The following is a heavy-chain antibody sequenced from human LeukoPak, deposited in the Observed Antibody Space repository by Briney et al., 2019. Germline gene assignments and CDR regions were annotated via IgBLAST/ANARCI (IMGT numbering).Heavy chain of an antibody. Sequence: GASVKVCCKASGYTFTDYYMHWVRQAPGQGLEWMGWINPNSGGTNYAQKFHGRVTMTRDTSISTAYMELSGLSSDDTAVYYCARTWIQVWCPDFDYWGQGALVTVSS. CDR2: INPNSGGT. D-gene: IGHD5-18*01. CDR1: GYTFTDYY. CDR3: ARTWIQVWCPDFDY. V-gene: IGHV1-2*02. J-gene: IGHJ4*02.